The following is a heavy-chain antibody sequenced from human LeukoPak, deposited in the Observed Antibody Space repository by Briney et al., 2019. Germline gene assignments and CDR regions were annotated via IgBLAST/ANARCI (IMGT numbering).Heavy chain of an antibody. CDR3: ARAKAGYYYYYMDV. CDR1: GGSISSSGYY. CDR2: VYYSGST. D-gene: IGHD6-13*01. J-gene: IGHJ6*03. V-gene: IGHV4-39*07. Sequence: SETLSLTCTVSGGSISSSGYYWGWFRQPPGKGLEWIGSVYYSGSTYYNPSLKSRVTISVDTSKNQFSLKLSSVTAADTAVYYCARAKAGYYYYYMDVWGKGTTVTVSS.